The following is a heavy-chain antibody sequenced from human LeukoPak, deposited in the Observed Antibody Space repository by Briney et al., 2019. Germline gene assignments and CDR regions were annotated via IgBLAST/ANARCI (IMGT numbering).Heavy chain of an antibody. J-gene: IGHJ4*02. CDR2: IYYSKNT. CDR1: GGSISSSSAY. D-gene: IGHD5-18*01. V-gene: IGHV4-39*01. Sequence: SETLSLTCTVSGGSISSSSAYWGWIRQPPGQGLEWIGSIYYSKNTYYNPSLKSRVTISADTSKNQFSLTLGSVSATDTAVYYCVSPRGFSYGYFDYWGQGTLVTVSS. CDR3: VSPRGFSYGYFDY.